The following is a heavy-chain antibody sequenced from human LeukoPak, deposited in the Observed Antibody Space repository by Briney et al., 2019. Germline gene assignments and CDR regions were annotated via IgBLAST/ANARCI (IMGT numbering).Heavy chain of an antibody. V-gene: IGHV4-59*01. CDR2: IYSSGST. CDR3: ARGAMVRGVINYYFDY. Sequence: SETLSLTCTVSGGSMKSYFWSWIRQPPGKGLERIGYIYSSGSTIYNPSLKSRVAISIDTSKNQFSLKLSSVTAADTAVYYCARGAMVRGVINYYFDYWGQGTLVTVSS. CDR1: GGSMKSYF. D-gene: IGHD3-10*01. J-gene: IGHJ4*02.